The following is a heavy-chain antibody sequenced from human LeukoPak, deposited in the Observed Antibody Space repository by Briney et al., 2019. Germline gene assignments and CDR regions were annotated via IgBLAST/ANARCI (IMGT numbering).Heavy chain of an antibody. Sequence: PSETLSLTCTVSGYSISSGYYWGWIRQPPAKGLEWIGSIYHSGSTYYNPSLKSRVTISVDTSKNQFSLKLSSVTAADTAVYYCARPSGSYRGGFDYWGQGTLVTVSS. D-gene: IGHD1-26*01. V-gene: IGHV4-38-2*02. J-gene: IGHJ4*02. CDR1: GYSISSGYY. CDR2: IYHSGST. CDR3: ARPSGSYRGGFDY.